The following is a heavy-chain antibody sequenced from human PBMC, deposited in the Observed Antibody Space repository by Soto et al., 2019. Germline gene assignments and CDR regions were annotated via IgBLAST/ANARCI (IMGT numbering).Heavy chain of an antibody. CDR3: AKDGGSYYYDSSGYIDY. CDR2: LSGSGGST. J-gene: IGHJ4*02. D-gene: IGHD3-22*01. V-gene: IGHV3-23*01. Sequence: QPGGSLRLSCATSGFTFSSYAMNWVRQAPGKGLEWVSALSGSGGSTYYADSVKGRFTISRDNSKNTQYLQMNTLRAEDTALYYCAKDGGSYYYDSSGYIDYWGQGTLVTVS. CDR1: GFTFSSYA.